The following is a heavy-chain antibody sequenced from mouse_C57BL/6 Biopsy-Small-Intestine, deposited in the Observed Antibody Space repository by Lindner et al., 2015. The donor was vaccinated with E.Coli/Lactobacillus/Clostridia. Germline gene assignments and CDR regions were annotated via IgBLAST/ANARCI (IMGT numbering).Heavy chain of an antibody. CDR2: INPYSGAT. V-gene: IGHV1-19*01. J-gene: IGHJ4*01. D-gene: IGHD1-1*02. CDR3: AREIVCSNYNCSGWWLDS. CDR1: GYIFTDYY. Sequence: SVKVSCKASGYIFTDYYIYWVRQAPGQGLEWMGWINPYSGATNYAQKFEGRVTMARDTSIRTVYLELNRVTPDDTAVYYCAREIVCSNYNCSGWWLDSWGQGTLVTVSS.